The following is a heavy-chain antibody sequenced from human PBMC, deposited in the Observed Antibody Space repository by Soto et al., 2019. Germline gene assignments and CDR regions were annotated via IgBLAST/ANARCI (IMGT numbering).Heavy chain of an antibody. J-gene: IGHJ6*02. Sequence: GGSLRLSCAASGFTFSSFWMHWVRQAPGKGLVWVSRINNDGSSTAYADSVKGRFTISRDNAKSTLYLQVTSLRAEDTAVYYCARDPLIGNTDYGLDVWDQGTTVTVSS. CDR3: ARDPLIGNTDYGLDV. D-gene: IGHD2-21*01. CDR2: INNDGSST. CDR1: GFTFSSFW. V-gene: IGHV3-74*01.